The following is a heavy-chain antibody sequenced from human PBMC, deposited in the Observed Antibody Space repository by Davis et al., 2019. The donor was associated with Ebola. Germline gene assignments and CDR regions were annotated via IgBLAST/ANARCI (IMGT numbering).Heavy chain of an antibody. D-gene: IGHD6-25*01. V-gene: IGHV5-51*01. CDR2: IYSADSDT. Sequence: GESLKISCKGSGYSFTSYWIGWVRQMPGKGLEWRGIIYSADSDTRYSPSFQGQVTISVDKSISTAYLQWSSLKASDTAMYFCARRAVYTTGGYDYWGQGTLVTVSS. CDR1: GYSFTSYW. J-gene: IGHJ4*02. CDR3: ARRAVYTTGGYDY.